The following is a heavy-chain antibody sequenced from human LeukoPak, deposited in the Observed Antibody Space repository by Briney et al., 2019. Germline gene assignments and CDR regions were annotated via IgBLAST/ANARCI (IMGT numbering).Heavy chain of an antibody. CDR1: GYSFTGYY. V-gene: IGHV1-2*02. CDR3: ASGYSGSGSYLDY. CDR2: INPNSGGT. Sequence: ASVKVSCKASGYSFTGYYLYWVRQAPGQGLEWMGWINPNSGGTSYAQKFQGRVTMIRDTSVSTAYMELSRLRSDDTAVYYCASGYSGSGSYLDYWGQGTLVTVSS. J-gene: IGHJ4*02. D-gene: IGHD3-10*01.